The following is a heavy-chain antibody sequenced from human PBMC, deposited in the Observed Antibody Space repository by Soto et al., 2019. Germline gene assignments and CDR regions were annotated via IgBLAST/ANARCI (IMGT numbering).Heavy chain of an antibody. D-gene: IGHD5-12*01. CDR2: IIHSGST. V-gene: IGHV4-34*12. CDR3: ARTSRGYSGA. J-gene: IGHJ5*02. Sequence: SETLSLTCAVYGGFFSGHCWSWIRQSPGKGLEWIGEIIHSGSTNYNPSLKSRATISVDTSKNQFSLKLSSVTAADTAVYYCARTSRGYSGAWGQGTLVTVSS. CDR1: GGFFSGHC.